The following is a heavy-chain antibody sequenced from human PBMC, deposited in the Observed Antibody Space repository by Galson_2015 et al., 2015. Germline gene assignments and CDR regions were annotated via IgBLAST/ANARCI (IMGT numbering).Heavy chain of an antibody. CDR1: GFTFSSYG. V-gene: IGHV3-33*06. J-gene: IGHJ6*02. Sequence: SLRLSCAASGFTFSSYGMHWVRQAPGKGLEWVAVIWYDGSNKYYADSVKGRFTISRDNSKNTLYLQMNSLRAEDTAVYYCAKDLRSGSQLCPSRQYYHYGMDVWGQGTTVTVSS. D-gene: IGHD3-10*01. CDR2: IWYDGSNK. CDR3: AKDLRSGSQLCPSRQYYHYGMDV.